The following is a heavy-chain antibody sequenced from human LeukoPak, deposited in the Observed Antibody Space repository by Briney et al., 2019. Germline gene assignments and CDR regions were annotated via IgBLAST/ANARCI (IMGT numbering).Heavy chain of an antibody. CDR2: ISGYNGKI. D-gene: IGHD2-2*01. J-gene: IGHJ3*01. CDR3: ARRFCSSVSCYDDDAFDV. Sequence: ASVTVSCKASGHTFVSYGISWVRQAPGQGLEWMGWISGYNGKINYAQKFQGRVTMTTDTSTSTAYLELRSLTSEDTAVYYCARRFCSSVSCYDDDAFDVWGQGTLVTVSS. CDR1: GHTFVSYG. V-gene: IGHV1-18*01.